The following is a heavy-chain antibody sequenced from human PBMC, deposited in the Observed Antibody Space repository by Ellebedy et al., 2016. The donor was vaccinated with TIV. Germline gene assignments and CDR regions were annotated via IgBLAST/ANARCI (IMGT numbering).Heavy chain of an antibody. CDR1: GGSISPYY. Sequence: MPSETLSLTCAVSGGSISPYYWSWIRQPPGKGLEWIGYIYYSGSTNYNPSLKSRVTISIDTSKNQFSLKLSSVTAADTAVYYCARRESYYGSGSYYANWGQGTLVTVSS. CDR3: ARRESYYGSGSYYAN. D-gene: IGHD3-10*01. V-gene: IGHV4-59*01. J-gene: IGHJ4*02. CDR2: IYYSGST.